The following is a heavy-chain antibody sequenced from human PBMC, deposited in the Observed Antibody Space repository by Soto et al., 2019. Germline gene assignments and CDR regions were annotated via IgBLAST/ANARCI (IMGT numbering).Heavy chain of an antibody. Sequence: AGGSLRLSCAASGFTFSSYAMHWVRQAPGKGLEWVAVISYDGSNKYYADSVKGRFTISRDNSKNTLYLQMNSLRAEDTAVYYCARDRNLGIVVVPAAMEGFFDYWGQGTLVTVSS. D-gene: IGHD2-2*01. CDR1: GFTFSSYA. V-gene: IGHV3-30-3*01. CDR2: ISYDGSNK. CDR3: ARDRNLGIVVVPAAMEGFFDY. J-gene: IGHJ4*02.